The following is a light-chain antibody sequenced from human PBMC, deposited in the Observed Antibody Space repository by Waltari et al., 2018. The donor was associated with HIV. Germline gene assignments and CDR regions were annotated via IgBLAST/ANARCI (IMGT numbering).Light chain of an antibody. CDR3: QQYNSFALWT. V-gene: IGKV1-5*03. CDR1: QSISSW. J-gene: IGKJ1*01. CDR2: KAS. Sequence: DIQMTQSPSTLSASVGARVTITCRASQSISSWLAWYQQKPGKAPKLLIYKASSLESGVPSRFSGSGSGTEFTLTISSLQPDDFATYYCQQYNSFALWTFGQGTKVEIK.